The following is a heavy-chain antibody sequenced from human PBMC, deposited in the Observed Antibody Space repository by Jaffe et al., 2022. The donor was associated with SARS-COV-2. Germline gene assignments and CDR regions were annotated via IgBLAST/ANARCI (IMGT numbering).Heavy chain of an antibody. CDR2: IKQDGSEK. CDR3: ARDFYDYVWGSYSRVEAVDY. V-gene: IGHV3-7*01. D-gene: IGHD3-16*01. CDR1: GFTFSSYW. J-gene: IGHJ4*02. Sequence: EVQLVESGGGLVQPGGSLRLSCAASGFTFSSYWMSWVRQAPGKGLEWVANIKQDGSEKYYVDSVKGRFTISRDNAKNSLYLQMNSLRAEDTAVYYCARDFYDYVWGSYSRVEAVDYWGQGTLVTVSS.